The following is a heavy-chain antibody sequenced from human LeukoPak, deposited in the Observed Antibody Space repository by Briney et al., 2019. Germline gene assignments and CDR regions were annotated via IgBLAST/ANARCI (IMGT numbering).Heavy chain of an antibody. CDR1: GGSISSYY. J-gene: IGHJ6*02. CDR3: ARENYYYGMDV. Sequence: PSETLSLTCTVSGGSISSYYWSWTRQPPGKGLEWIGYIYYSGSTNYNPSLKSRVTISVDTSKNQFSLKLSSVTAADTAVYYCARENYYYGMDVWGQGTTVTVSS. V-gene: IGHV4-59*01. CDR2: IYYSGST.